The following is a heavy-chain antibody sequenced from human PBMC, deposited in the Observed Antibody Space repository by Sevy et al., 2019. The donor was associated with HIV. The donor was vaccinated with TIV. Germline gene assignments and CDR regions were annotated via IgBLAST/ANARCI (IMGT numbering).Heavy chain of an antibody. V-gene: IGHV3-7*01. CDR1: GFTFSSST. CDR2: ISQGGSEE. D-gene: IGHD3-10*01. J-gene: IGHJ1*01. CDR3: TWFVSLGY. Sequence: GGCLRLSCAASGFTFSSSTMTWVRQAPGKGLEWVATISQGGSEEYYVDSVKGRFTISIDNAKNSLYLQMNSLSAVDTAVYFCTWFVSLGYWGQGTLVTVSS.